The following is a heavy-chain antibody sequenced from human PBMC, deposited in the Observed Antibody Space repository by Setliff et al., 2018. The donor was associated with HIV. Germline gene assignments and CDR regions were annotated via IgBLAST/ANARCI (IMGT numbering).Heavy chain of an antibody. D-gene: IGHD3-22*01. V-gene: IGHV3-9*01. CDR2: ISWNSGSI. CDR1: GFTFDDYA. Sequence: GGSLRLSCAASGFTFDDYAMHWVRQAPGKGLEWVSGISWNSGSIGYADSVKGRFTISRDNAKNSLYLQMNSLRAEDTAVYYCARDYYYYDSSGYYPGAFDIWGQGTMVTVSS. CDR3: ARDYYYYDSSGYYPGAFDI. J-gene: IGHJ3*02.